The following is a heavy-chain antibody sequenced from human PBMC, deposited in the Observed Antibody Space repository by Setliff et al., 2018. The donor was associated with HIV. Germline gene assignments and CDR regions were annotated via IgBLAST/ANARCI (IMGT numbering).Heavy chain of an antibody. CDR3: ANLWEVGA. CDR2: VYDTGSET. CDR1: GGSISGYY. J-gene: IGHJ5*02. Sequence: SETLSLTCTVSGGSISGYYWGWIRQPPGKGLEWIGYVYDTGSETYYVDSVKGRFTISRDNARTSMYLEMRSLGVEDSAVYLCANLWEVGAWGQGTLVTVSS. V-gene: IGHV4-59*12. D-gene: IGHD1-26*01.